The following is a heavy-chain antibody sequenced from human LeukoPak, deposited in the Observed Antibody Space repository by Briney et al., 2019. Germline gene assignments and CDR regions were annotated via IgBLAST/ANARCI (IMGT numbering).Heavy chain of an antibody. V-gene: IGHV1-58*01. CDR1: GFTFTISA. Sequence: ASVKVSCKASGFTFTISAVQWVRQARGQRLEWIGWIVVGSGNTNYAQKFQERVTITRDMSTSTAYMELSSLRSEDTAVYYCAADLRLWQLGNWGQGTLVTVSS. CDR3: AADLRLWQLGN. J-gene: IGHJ4*02. CDR2: IVVGSGNT. D-gene: IGHD6-13*01.